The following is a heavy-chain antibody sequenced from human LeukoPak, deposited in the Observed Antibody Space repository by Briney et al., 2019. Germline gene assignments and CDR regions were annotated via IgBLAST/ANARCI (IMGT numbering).Heavy chain of an antibody. V-gene: IGHV4-59*01. J-gene: IGHJ3*02. CDR2: FYYSGST. CDR1: GGSISSYY. D-gene: IGHD5-18*01. Sequence: PSETLSLTCTVSGGSISSYYWSWIRQPPGKRLEWIGYFYYSGSTSYNPSLKSRVTISVDTSKNQISLKLSSVTAADTAVYYCARDLGVMVRAFDIWGQGTMVTVCS. CDR3: ARDLGVMVRAFDI.